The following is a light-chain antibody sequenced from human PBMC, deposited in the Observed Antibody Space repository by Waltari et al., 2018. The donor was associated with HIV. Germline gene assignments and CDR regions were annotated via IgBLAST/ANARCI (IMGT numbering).Light chain of an antibody. CDR3: YSTDHSGNQGV. CDR1: ALPKKY. Sequence: SYELTQPSSVSVSPGQTARITCSGDALPKKYASWYQQRSGQAPVLVIYEDTKRPSGIPEGFSGSRSGTAATLTISGAQVEDEGDYFCYSTDHSGNQGVFGGGTRLTVL. CDR2: EDT. J-gene: IGLJ2*01. V-gene: IGLV3-10*01.